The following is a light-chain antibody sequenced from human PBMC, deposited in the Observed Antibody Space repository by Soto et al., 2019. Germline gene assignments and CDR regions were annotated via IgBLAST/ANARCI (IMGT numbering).Light chain of an antibody. CDR2: KDN. J-gene: IGLJ2*01. V-gene: IGLV3-25*02. CDR1: ALPKQY. Sequence: SYALTQPPSVSVSPGQTARITCSGDALPKQYAYWYQQKPGQAPVLVIYKDNERPSGIPERFSGSSSGTTVTLTISGVQAEDEADYYCQSADSSGTYVVFGGGTK. CDR3: QSADSSGTYVV.